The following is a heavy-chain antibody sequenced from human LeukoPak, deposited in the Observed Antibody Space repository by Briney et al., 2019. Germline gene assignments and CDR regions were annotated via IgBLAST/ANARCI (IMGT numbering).Heavy chain of an antibody. CDR1: GYTFTSYY. CDR3: ARVQYYYGSGSTWFDP. CDR2: INPTGGST. V-gene: IGHV1-46*01. J-gene: IGHJ5*02. D-gene: IGHD3-10*01. Sequence: ASVKVSCKASGYTFTSYYMHWVRQAPGQGLEWMGLINPTGGSTGYAQKFQGRVTMTRDMSTSTDYMELSSLRSEDTAIYYCARVQYYYGSGSTWFDPWGQGTLVTVSS.